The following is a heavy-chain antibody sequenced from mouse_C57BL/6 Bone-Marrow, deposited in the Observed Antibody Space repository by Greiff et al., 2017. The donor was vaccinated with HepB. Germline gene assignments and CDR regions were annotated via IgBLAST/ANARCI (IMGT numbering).Heavy chain of an antibody. D-gene: IGHD2-1*01. CDR2: IYPGSGNT. CDR1: GYSFTSYY. CDR3: ARDSYGNYPVAY. J-gene: IGHJ3*01. V-gene: IGHV1-66*01. Sequence: VQLQESGPELVKPGASVKISCKASGYSFTSYYIHWVKQRPGQGLEWIGWIYPGSGNTKYNEKFKGKATLTADTSSSTAYMQLSSLTSEDSAVYYCARDSYGNYPVAYWGQGTLVTVSA.